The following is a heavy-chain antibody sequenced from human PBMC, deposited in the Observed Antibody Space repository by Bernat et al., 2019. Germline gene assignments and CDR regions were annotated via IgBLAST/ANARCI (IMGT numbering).Heavy chain of an antibody. J-gene: IGHJ2*01. CDR3: AKAMAGHWYFDL. CDR2: ISGSGGNT. D-gene: IGHD6-19*01. CDR1: GFTFSSYA. V-gene: IGHV3-23*01. Sequence: EVQLLESGGGLVQHGGSLRLSCAASGFTFSSYAMSWVRQAPGKGLEWVSAISGSGGNTYDADSVKGRFTISRDNSKNTLYLQMNSLRAEDTAVYYCAKAMAGHWYFDLWGRGTLVTVSS.